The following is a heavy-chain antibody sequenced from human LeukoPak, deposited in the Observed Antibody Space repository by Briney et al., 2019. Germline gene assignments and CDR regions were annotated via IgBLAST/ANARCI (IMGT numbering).Heavy chain of an antibody. CDR3: ARAKRDGYKSFDY. Sequence: GGSLRLSCAASGFTFSRCEMNWVPEAPGKGREWVSYISSRGSTIYYADSVKGRFTISRDTAKNSLYLKMSRLRAEDTAVEYGARAKRDGYKSFDYWGQGTLVTVSS. CDR2: ISSRGSTI. J-gene: IGHJ4*02. V-gene: IGHV3-48*03. D-gene: IGHD5-24*01. CDR1: GFTFSRCE.